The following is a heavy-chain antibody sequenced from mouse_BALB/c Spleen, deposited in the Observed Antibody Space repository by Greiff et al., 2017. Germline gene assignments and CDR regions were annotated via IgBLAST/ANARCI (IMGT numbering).Heavy chain of an antibody. Sequence: DVKLVESGGGLVKPGGSLKLSCAASGFTFSSYAMSWVRQSPEKRLEWVAEISSGGSYTYYPDTATGRFTISRDNAKNTLYLEMSSLRSEDTAMYYCAREVRQGYYFDYWGQGTTLTVSS. D-gene: IGHD2-14*01. CDR2: ISSGGSYT. CDR3: AREVRQGYYFDY. CDR1: GFTFSSYA. J-gene: IGHJ2*01. V-gene: IGHV5-9-4*01.